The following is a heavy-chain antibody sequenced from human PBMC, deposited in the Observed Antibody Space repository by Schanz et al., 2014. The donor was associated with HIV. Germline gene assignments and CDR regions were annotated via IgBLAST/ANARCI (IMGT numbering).Heavy chain of an antibody. V-gene: IGHV3-33*08. CDR3: ARVWADYGMDV. CDR1: GFTFSSYG. CDR2: IWYDGSKK. Sequence: QVQLVESGGGVVQPGRSLRLSCAASGFTFSSYGMHWVRQAPGKGLEWVAVIWYDGSKKYYADSVKGRFTISRDNSKNTLYLQMNSLRAEDTALYYCARVWADYGMDVWGQGTTVTVSS. J-gene: IGHJ6*02. D-gene: IGHD3-16*01.